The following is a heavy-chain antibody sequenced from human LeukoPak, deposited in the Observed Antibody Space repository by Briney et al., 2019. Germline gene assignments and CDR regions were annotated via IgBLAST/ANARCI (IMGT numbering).Heavy chain of an antibody. D-gene: IGHD5-24*01. J-gene: IGHJ4*02. Sequence: GGSLRLSCAASGFTFSRYSMNWVRQAPGKGLECVSSISSSSSYIYYADSVKGRFTISRGNAKNSVYLQMNSLRDEDTAVYYCARDSSDAYNPEPGYWGQGTLVTVSS. V-gene: IGHV3-21*06. CDR1: GFTFSRYS. CDR3: ARDSSDAYNPEPGY. CDR2: ISSSSSYI.